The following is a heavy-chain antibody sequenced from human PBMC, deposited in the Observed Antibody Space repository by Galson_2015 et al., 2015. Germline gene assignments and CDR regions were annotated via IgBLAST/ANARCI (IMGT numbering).Heavy chain of an antibody. D-gene: IGHD2-2*01. CDR2: ISGSGGST. Sequence: SLRLSCAASGFTFSSYAMSWVRQAPGKGLEWVSAISGSGGSTYYADSVKGRFTISRDNSKNTLYLQMNSLRAEDTAVYYCAKDPLVSAAISVLVVGMDVWGQGTTVTVSS. CDR1: GFTFSSYA. V-gene: IGHV3-23*01. CDR3: AKDPLVSAAISVLVVGMDV. J-gene: IGHJ6*02.